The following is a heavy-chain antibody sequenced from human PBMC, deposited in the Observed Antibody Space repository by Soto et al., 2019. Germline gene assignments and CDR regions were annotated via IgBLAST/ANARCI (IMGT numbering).Heavy chain of an antibody. CDR1: GYTFTGYY. D-gene: IGHD2-2*01. V-gene: IGHV1-2*04. Sequence: ASVKVSCKASGYTFTGYYMHWVRQAPGQGLEWMGWINPNSGGTNYAQKFQGWVTMTRDTSISTAYMELSRLRSDDTAVYYCARDLSNIVVVPAATTGDYYGMDVWGQGPTVTDSS. CDR2: INPNSGGT. J-gene: IGHJ6*02. CDR3: ARDLSNIVVVPAATTGDYYGMDV.